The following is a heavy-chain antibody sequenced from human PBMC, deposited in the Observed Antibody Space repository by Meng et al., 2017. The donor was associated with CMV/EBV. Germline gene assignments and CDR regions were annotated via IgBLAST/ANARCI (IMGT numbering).Heavy chain of an antibody. CDR2: ISYDGSNK. CDR1: GFTFSSYA. J-gene: IGHJ5*02. CDR3: ASGVAGTSFDWFDP. V-gene: IGHV3-30*04. D-gene: IGHD6-19*01. Sequence: GGSLRLSCAASGFTFSSYAMHWVRQAPGKGLEWVAVISYDGSNKYYADSVKGRFTISRDNSKNTLYLQMNSPRAEDTAVYYCASGVAGTSFDWFDPWGQGTLVTVSS.